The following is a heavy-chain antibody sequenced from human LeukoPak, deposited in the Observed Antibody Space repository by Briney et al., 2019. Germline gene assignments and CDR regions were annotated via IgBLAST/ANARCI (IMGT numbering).Heavy chain of an antibody. CDR1: GGTFSSYA. J-gene: IGHJ4*02. CDR2: IIPIFGTA. Sequence: ASVKVSCKASGGTFSSYAINWVRQAPGQGLEWMGGIIPIFGTANYAQKFQGRVTIITAESTSTAYMELSSLRSDDTAVYYCARGSVQSSFNYWGQGTLVTVSS. CDR3: ARGSVQSSFNY. V-gene: IGHV1-69*05. D-gene: IGHD2-2*01.